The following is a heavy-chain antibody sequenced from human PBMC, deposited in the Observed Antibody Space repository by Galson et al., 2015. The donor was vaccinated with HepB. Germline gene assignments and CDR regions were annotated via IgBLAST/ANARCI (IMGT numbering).Heavy chain of an antibody. V-gene: IGHV4-34*01. CDR2: INYSGRP. CDR3: PYFFGSGSFFMDV. J-gene: IGHJ6*02. CDR1: GASFSDYY. Sequence: ETLSLTCAVYGASFSDYYWNWIRQPPGKGPEWIGEINYSGRPKHNPSLKSRVTISVDTSKKQFSLKLSSVTAADTAVYYCPYFFGSGSFFMDVWGQGTAVTVSS. D-gene: IGHD3-10*01.